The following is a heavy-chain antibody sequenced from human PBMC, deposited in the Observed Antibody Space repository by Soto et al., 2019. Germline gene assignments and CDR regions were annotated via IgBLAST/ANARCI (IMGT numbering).Heavy chain of an antibody. J-gene: IGHJ6*02. D-gene: IGHD2-2*01. V-gene: IGHV4-61*08. CDR1: GASVSRGGYY. CDR2: VYYSGST. Sequence: SETLSLTCNVSGASVSRGGYYWSWIRHPPGKELEWIGYVYYSGSTNYNPSLKSRVTISVDTSKNQLSLKLRSVIVADTAVYHCARFVRSCSATTCSTRADVWGQGITVTVSS. CDR3: ARFVRSCSATTCSTRADV.